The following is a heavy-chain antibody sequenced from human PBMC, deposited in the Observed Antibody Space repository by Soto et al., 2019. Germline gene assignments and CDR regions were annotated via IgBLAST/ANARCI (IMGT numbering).Heavy chain of an antibody. CDR2: VSSDGSGK. J-gene: IGHJ4*02. CDR1: GFTFSSFG. CDR3: ANDKARLQTYYHF. V-gene: IGHV3-30*18. D-gene: IGHD3-22*01. Sequence: QVQLVESGGGVVQPGRSLRLSCSASGFTFSSFGMHWLRQAPGKGLEWVAVVSSDGSGKFYVDSVKGRFIISRDNSKNTLYLEMNNLRVDDTAVYFCANDKARLQTYYHFWGQGTLVTVSS.